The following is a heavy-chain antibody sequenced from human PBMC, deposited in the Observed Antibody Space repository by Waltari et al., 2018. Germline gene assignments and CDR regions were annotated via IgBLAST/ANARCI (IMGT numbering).Heavy chain of an antibody. CDR3: VRAASGLDI. CDR1: RFTLSDFY. V-gene: IGHV3-72*01. J-gene: IGHJ3*02. D-gene: IGHD6-25*01. CDR2: SREKANSYST. Sequence: EVQVVQSGGGLVQPGGSLRLSCEASRFTLSDFYMDWVRQAPGKGLEWVGSSREKANSYSTEYAASVEGRFSISRDDSRNSLYLQMNSLKTEDTAMYYCVRAASGLDIWGQGTMVTVSS.